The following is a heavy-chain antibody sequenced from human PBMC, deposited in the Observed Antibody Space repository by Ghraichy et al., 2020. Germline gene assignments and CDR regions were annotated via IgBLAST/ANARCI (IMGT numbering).Heavy chain of an antibody. D-gene: IGHD2-21*02. Sequence: SETLSLTCTVSGGSISSGGYYWSWIRQHPGKGLEWIGYIYYSGSTYYNPSLKSRVTISVDTSKNQFSLKLSSVTAADTAVYYCARGAYCGGDCIIPRDWGQGTLVTVSS. CDR1: GGSISSGGYY. CDR2: IYYSGST. J-gene: IGHJ4*02. V-gene: IGHV4-31*03. CDR3: ARGAYCGGDCIIPRD.